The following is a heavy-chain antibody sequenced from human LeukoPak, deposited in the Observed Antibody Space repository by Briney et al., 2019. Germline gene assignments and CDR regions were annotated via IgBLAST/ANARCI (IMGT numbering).Heavy chain of an antibody. V-gene: IGHV3-30*18. CDR3: AKGVGGVYNYFDF. Sequence: GGSLRLSCAASGFSFNSYGLHWVRQAPGKGLEWVAVISYDGSNKNYADSVKGRFTISRDNSKNTLYLHMSRLRAEDTAEYYCAKGVGGVYNYFDFWGQGNLVTVSS. J-gene: IGHJ4*02. CDR1: GFSFNSYG. D-gene: IGHD3-16*01. CDR2: ISYDGSNK.